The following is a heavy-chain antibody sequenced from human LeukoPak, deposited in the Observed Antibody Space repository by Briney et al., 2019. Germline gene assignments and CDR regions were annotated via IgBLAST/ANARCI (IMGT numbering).Heavy chain of an antibody. CDR3: AREEIRFLEWLGFYYYYMDV. D-gene: IGHD3-3*01. V-gene: IGHV4-4*07. Sequence: SETLSLTCTVSGGSISSYYWSWIRQPAGKGLEWIGRIYTSGSTNYNPSLKSRVTMSVDTSKNQFSLKLSSVTAADTAVYYCAREEIRFLEWLGFYYYYMDVWGKGTTVTVSS. J-gene: IGHJ6*03. CDR1: GGSISSYY. CDR2: IYTSGST.